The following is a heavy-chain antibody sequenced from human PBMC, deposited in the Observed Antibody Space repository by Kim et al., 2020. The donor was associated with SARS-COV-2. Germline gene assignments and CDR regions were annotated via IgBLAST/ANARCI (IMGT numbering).Heavy chain of an antibody. CDR2: INEDGSER. J-gene: IGHJ4*02. CDR3: ARGGNYYY. D-gene: IGHD1-7*01. Sequence: GGPLRLSCAASGFTFSTSWVTWLRQAPGKGLEWVANINEDGSERYYVDSVKGRFTISRDNGKNTFYLQMNSLRVDDTAVYYCARGGNYYYWGQGTLVTVSS. V-gene: IGHV3-7*01. CDR1: GFTFSTSW.